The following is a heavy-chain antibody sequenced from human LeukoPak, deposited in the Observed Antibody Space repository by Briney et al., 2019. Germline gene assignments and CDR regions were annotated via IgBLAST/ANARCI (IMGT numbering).Heavy chain of an antibody. CDR3: VKGGSGGWYGGYFDY. J-gene: IGHJ4*02. CDR2: ISSDGGST. CDR1: GFTFSSYG. V-gene: IGHV3-64D*09. Sequence: GGSLRLSCSASGFTFSSYGLHCVRQAPGKGLECVSAISSDGGSTYYPDSVKGRFTISRDNSKNTLYLQMSSLRAEDTAVYYCVKGGSGGWYGGYFDYWGQGTLVTVSS. D-gene: IGHD6-19*01.